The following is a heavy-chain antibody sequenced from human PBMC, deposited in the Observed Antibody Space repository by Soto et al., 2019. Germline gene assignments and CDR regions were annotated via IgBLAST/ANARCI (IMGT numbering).Heavy chain of an antibody. V-gene: IGHV3-15*07. CDR2: IKSNNHGGTV. J-gene: IGHJ5*01. Sequence: GGSLRLSCAASALTLSDAWMNWVRQAPGKGLEWVGRIKSNNHGGTVDYAAPVKGRFIISRDDLENTLYLQMNSLKTEDTALYYCSTDGPTYGDPHSHSWRHGTQVTAPQ. CDR3: STDGPTYGDPHSHS. CDR1: ALTLSDAW. D-gene: IGHD4-17*01.